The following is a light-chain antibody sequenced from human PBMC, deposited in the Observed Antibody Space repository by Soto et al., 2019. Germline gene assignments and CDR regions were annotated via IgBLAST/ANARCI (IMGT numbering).Light chain of an antibody. CDR1: KNDIGVYDF. Sequence: QSALTQPPSASGSPGQSVTISCSGTKNDIGVYDFVSWYQHHPGKAPRLIIYEVVQRPSGVPDRFSGSKSGNTASLTISGLQAEDEAEYYCWSYGGDKTFYVFGGGTKLTVL. V-gene: IGLV2-8*01. CDR3: WSYGGDKTFYV. J-gene: IGLJ1*01. CDR2: EVV.